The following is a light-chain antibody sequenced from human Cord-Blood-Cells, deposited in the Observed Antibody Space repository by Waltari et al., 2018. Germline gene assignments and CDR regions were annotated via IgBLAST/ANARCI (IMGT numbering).Light chain of an antibody. CDR2: AGS. Sequence: DIQMTQSPSSLSASVGDRVTITCRASQSISSYLNWYQQKPGKAPKLLIYAGSSLQSGVPSRFSGIGSGTDFTLTISSLQPEDFATYYCQQSYSTPRTFAGGTKVEIK. J-gene: IGKJ4*01. CDR1: QSISSY. CDR3: QQSYSTPRT. V-gene: IGKV1-39*01.